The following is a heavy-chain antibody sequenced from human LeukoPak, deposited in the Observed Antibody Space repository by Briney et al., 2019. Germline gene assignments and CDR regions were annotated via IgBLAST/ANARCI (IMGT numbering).Heavy chain of an antibody. CDR2: TXSDLNVK. V-gene: IGHV3-30-3*01. J-gene: IGHJ4*02. CDR1: XXTXXNXX. Sequence: SLRXSCAASXXTXXNXXIHWXRXAPGKGLXWVXXTXSDLNVKLYADSVKGRFTISRDNSRSTLYLQMNSLRPEDTAIYYCAREGYYGSGSPPSLYFDYWGQGTLVTVSS. CDR3: AREGYYGSGSPPSLYFDY. D-gene: IGHD3-10*01.